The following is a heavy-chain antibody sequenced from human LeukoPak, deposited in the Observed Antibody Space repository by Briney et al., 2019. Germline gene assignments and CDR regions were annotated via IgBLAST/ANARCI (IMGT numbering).Heavy chain of an antibody. CDR2: INPNSGGA. CDR1: GYTFTGYY. J-gene: IGHJ4*02. CDR3: ARDHRVWGSYRLDY. V-gene: IGHV1-2*02. D-gene: IGHD3-16*02. Sequence: ASVKVSCKASGYTFTGYYMHWVRQAPGQGLEWMGWINPNSGGANYAQKFQGRVTMTRDTSISTAYMDLSRLRSDDTAVYYCARDHRVWGSYRLDYWGQGTLVTVSS.